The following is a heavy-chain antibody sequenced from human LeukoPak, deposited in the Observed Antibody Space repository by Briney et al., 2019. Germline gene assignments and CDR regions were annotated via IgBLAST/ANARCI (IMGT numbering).Heavy chain of an antibody. CDR2: INPNSGGT. CDR3: ARTWRQTYYDFWSGYYTGYYYYYMDV. CDR1: GYTFTGYY. Sequence: WASVKVSCKASGYTFTGYYMHWVRQAPGQGLEWMGWINPNSGGTNYAQKFQGRVTMTRDTSISTAYMELSRLRPDDTAVYYCARTWRQTYYDFWSGYYTGYYYYYMDVWGKGTTVTVSS. V-gene: IGHV1-2*02. D-gene: IGHD3-3*01. J-gene: IGHJ6*03.